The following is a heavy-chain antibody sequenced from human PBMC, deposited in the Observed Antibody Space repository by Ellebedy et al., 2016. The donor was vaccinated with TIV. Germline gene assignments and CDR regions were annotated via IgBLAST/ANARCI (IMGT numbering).Heavy chain of an antibody. Sequence: GGSLRLXXKGSGYSFTSYWIGWVRQMPGKGLEWMGIIYPGDSDTRYSQSFQGQVTISADKSISTAYLQWSSLKASDTAMYYCARQALAAAGTPFDYWGQGTLVTVSS. V-gene: IGHV5-51*01. CDR2: IYPGDSDT. CDR1: GYSFTSYW. CDR3: ARQALAAAGTPFDY. D-gene: IGHD6-13*01. J-gene: IGHJ4*02.